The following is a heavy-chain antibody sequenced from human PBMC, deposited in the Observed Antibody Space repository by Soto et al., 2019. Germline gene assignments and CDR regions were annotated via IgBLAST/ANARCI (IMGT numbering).Heavy chain of an antibody. D-gene: IGHD4-17*01. Sequence: QVQLVESGGGVVQPGRSLRLSCAASGFTFSSYGMHWVRQAPGKGLEWVAVIWYDGSNKYYADSVKGRFTISRDNSKKTLYLERNSLRAEDTAVYYCARDLLGYGDAKGDYYYYYYGMDVWGQGTTVTVSS. V-gene: IGHV3-33*01. CDR3: ARDLLGYGDAKGDYYYYYYGMDV. CDR1: GFTFSSYG. J-gene: IGHJ6*02. CDR2: IWYDGSNK.